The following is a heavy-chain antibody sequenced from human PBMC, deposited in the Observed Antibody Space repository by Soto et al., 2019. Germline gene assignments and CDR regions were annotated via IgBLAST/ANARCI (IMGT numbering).Heavy chain of an antibody. J-gene: IGHJ1*01. Sequence: GGSVRLCCAASGFRFSDYSMNWGRQALGRGLEWVSYISSSSFTIHYADSVEGRFAISRDNAKNSLYLQMNSLRVEDTAVYYCVIEYNDYRRGHHAYCAQGAFDTGSS. D-gene: IGHD1-1*01. CDR1: GFRFSDYS. CDR3: VIEYNDYRRGHHAY. V-gene: IGHV3-48*01. CDR2: ISSSSFTI.